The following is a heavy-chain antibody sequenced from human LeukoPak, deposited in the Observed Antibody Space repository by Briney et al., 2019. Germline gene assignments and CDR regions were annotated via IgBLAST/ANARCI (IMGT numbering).Heavy chain of an antibody. J-gene: IGHJ4*02. D-gene: IGHD6-13*01. CDR1: GDTFSSYS. CDR3: ARGVLAAAGVGYYDY. V-gene: IGHV1-69*05. CDR2: TIPIFGSA. Sequence: SVKVSCKASGDTFSSYSITWVRQAPGQGLEWMGGTIPIFGSANYAQKFQGRVTITTDESTSTAYMELSNLRSEDTALYYCARGVLAAAGVGYYDYWGQGTLVTVSS.